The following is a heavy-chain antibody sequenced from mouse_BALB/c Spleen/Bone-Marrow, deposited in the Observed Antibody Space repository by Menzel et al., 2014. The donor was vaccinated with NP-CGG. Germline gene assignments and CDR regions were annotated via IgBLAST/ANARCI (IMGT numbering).Heavy chain of an antibody. Sequence: QVQLKQSGAELVRPAASVKLSCKASGYTFTSYWINWVKQRPGQGLEWIGNIYPSDSYTNYNQKFKDKATLTVDKSSSTAYMQLSSPTSEDSAVYYCTRREGNYAFAYWGQGTLVTVSA. J-gene: IGHJ3*01. CDR2: IYPSDSYT. V-gene: IGHV1-69*02. D-gene: IGHD2-1*01. CDR1: GYTFTSYW. CDR3: TRREGNYAFAY.